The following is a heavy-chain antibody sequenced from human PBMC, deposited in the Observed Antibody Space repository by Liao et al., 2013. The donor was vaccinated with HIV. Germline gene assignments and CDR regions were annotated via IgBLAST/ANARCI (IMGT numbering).Heavy chain of an antibody. V-gene: IGHV4-34*01. J-gene: IGHJ4*02. CDR3: ARRPTVRGFFDY. Sequence: QVHLQQWGTGLLKPSETLSLTCAVYGGSFSGYYWNWIRQSPGKGLEWIGEINDSGNTNYNPSLESRMTISVDTSKNQFSLRLKSVTAADTGVYYCARRPTVRGFFDYWGQGTLVTVSS. CDR1: GGSFSGYY. D-gene: IGHD3-10*01. CDR2: INDSGNT.